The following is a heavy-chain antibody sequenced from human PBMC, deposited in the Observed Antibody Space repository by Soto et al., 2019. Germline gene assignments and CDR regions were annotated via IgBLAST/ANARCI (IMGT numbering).Heavy chain of an antibody. V-gene: IGHV3-33*01. D-gene: IGHD6-13*01. J-gene: IGHJ6*02. CDR1: GFTFSSYG. Sequence: QVQLVESGGGVVQPGRSLRISCAASGFTFSSYGMHWVRQAPGKGLEWVAVIWYDGSNKYYADSVKGRFTISRDNSKNTLYLQMNSLRAEDTAVYYCARDAFAAAGTGYYYGMDVWGQGTTVTVSS. CDR3: ARDAFAAAGTGYYYGMDV. CDR2: IWYDGSNK.